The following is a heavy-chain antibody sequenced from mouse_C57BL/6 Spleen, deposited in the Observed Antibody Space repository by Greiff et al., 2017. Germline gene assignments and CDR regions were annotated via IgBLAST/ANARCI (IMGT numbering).Heavy chain of an antibody. CDR1: GFTFSSYA. Sequence: EVKLVESGEGLVKPGGSLKLSCAASGFTFSSYAMSWVRQTPEKRLEWVAYISSGGDYIYYADTVKGRFTISRDNARNTLYLQMSSLKSEDTAMYYCTRDLNYGSSYGYFDVWGTGTTVTVSS. CDR2: ISSGGDYI. V-gene: IGHV5-9-1*02. CDR3: TRDLNYGSSYGYFDV. J-gene: IGHJ1*03. D-gene: IGHD1-1*01.